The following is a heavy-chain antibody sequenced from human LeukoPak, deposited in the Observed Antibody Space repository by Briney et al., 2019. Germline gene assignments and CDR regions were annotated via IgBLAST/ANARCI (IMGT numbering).Heavy chain of an antibody. Sequence: GGSLRLSCAASGFTFSKYWMLWVRQAPGKGLESASRINTDGTVTTYADSVKGRFTVSRDNADNTMFLQMDSVRDEDTAVYYCATKQWLAPPPDSWGQGTPVTVSS. J-gene: IGHJ4*02. CDR3: ATKQWLAPPPDS. V-gene: IGHV3-74*01. D-gene: IGHD6-19*01. CDR1: GFTFSKYW. CDR2: INTDGTVT.